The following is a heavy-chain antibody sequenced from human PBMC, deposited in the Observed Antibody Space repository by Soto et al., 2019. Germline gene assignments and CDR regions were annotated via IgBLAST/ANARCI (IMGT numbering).Heavy chain of an antibody. D-gene: IGHD1-26*01. CDR3: ARRAGSYNEAYYFDS. CDR1: GGSISNYY. Sequence: SESLSLTCAGSGGSISNYYWSWIRQTPGKGLESMGYISYSGSTNYNPSLKSRVTISVDMSKNQFSLKLRSVTAADTAVYYCARRAGSYNEAYYFDSWGQGTLVTVSS. CDR2: ISYSGST. J-gene: IGHJ4*02. V-gene: IGHV4-59*01.